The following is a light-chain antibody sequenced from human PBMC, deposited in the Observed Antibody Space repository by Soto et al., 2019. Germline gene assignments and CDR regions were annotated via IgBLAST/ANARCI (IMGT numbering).Light chain of an antibody. J-gene: IGLJ1*01. V-gene: IGLV2-23*01. CDR3: FSFTSTNTHV. Sequence: QSALTQPASMSGSPGQSVTISCTGTSSDFGSYKFVSWYQHHPGKVPKVIIYETSKRPSGVSDRFSGSKSGNTASLTISGFQAEDEADYYCFSFTSTNTHVFGSGTKVTVL. CDR1: SSDFGSYKF. CDR2: ETS.